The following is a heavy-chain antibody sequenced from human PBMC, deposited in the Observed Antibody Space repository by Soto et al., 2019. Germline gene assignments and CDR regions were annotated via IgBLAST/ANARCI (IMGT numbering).Heavy chain of an antibody. CDR1: GFPFSKAW. CDR3: TTVLGYCSGGKCFTFDY. D-gene: IGHD2-15*01. Sequence: EVQLVESGGGLVKPGGSLRLSCAASGFPFSKAWMSWVRQVPGKGLEWVGRIKSKADGGTTDYAAPVKGRFTISSDDSSNTLYLQMNSLKTEDTAAYYCTTVLGYCSGGKCFTFDYWGQGAVVTVS. J-gene: IGHJ4*02. V-gene: IGHV3-15*01. CDR2: IKSKADGGTT.